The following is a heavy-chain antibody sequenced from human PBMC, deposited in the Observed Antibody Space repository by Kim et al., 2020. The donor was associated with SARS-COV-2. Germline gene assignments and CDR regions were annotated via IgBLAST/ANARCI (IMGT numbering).Heavy chain of an antibody. V-gene: IGHV4-61*01. CDR1: GGSVSSGSYY. Sequence: SETLSLTCTVSGGSVSSGSYYWSWIRQPPGKGLEWIGYIYYSGSTNYNPSLKSRVTISVDTSKNQFSLKLSSVTAADTAVYYCARAPLGYSSGWFAPGGFYWGQGTLVTVSS. J-gene: IGHJ4*02. CDR3: ARAPLGYSSGWFAPGGFY. D-gene: IGHD6-19*01. CDR2: IYYSGST.